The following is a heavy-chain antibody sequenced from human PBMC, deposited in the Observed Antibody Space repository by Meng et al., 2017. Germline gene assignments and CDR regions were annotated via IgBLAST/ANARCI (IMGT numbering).Heavy chain of an antibody. V-gene: IGHV3-33*01. CDR3: ARDRSMGGASDDY. CDR1: GFTFSSYG. CDR2: IWYDGSNK. J-gene: IGHJ4*02. Sequence: QGQLVESGGGVVQPGRSLRLSCAASGFTFSSYGMHWVRQAPGKGLEWVAVIWYDGSNKYYADSVKGRFTISRDNSENTLYLQMNSLRAEDTAVYYCARDRSMGGASDDYWGQGTLVTVSS. D-gene: IGHD3-16*01.